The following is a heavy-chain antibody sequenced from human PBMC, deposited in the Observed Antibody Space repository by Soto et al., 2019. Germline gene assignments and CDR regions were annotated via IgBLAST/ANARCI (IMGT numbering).Heavy chain of an antibody. CDR2: IYYSGST. CDR3: ARDLGYSFDY. J-gene: IGHJ4*02. V-gene: IGHV4-61*01. Sequence: SETLSLTCTVSGGSVSSGTYYWSWIRQPPGKGLEWIGYIYYSGSTNYNPSLKSRVTISVDTSKNQFSLKLSSVTAADTAVYYCARDLGYSFDYWGQGTLVTVSS. CDR1: GGSVSSGTYY. D-gene: IGHD5-18*01.